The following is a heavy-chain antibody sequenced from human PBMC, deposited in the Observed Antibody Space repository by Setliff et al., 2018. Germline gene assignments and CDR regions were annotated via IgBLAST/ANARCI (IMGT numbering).Heavy chain of an antibody. CDR2: IIPIFGTA. J-gene: IGHJ4*02. D-gene: IGHD3-3*01. CDR1: GGTFSSYA. Sequence: SVKVSCKASGGTFSSYAISWVRQAPGQGLEWMGRIIPIFGTANYAQKFQGRVTITADKSTSTAYMELSSLRSEDTAVYYCASLSLGFTISGVVIIDPYFDYWGQGTLVTVSS. CDR3: ASLSLGFTISGVVIIDPYFDY. V-gene: IGHV1-69*06.